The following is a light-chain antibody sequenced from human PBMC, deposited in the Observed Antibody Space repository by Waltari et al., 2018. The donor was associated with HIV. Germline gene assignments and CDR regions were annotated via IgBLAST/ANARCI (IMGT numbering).Light chain of an antibody. CDR3: QQYNSHST. CDR1: QSVSIW. J-gene: IGKJ4*01. V-gene: IGKV1-5*03. Sequence: DIQMTQSPSTLSASVGDRVTFTCRASQSVSIWVAWYQQKSGKAPKVLIYEASKLQSGVPSRLSGSGSGTEFTLTISSLQPDDVATYYCQQYNSHSTFGGGTKVEIK. CDR2: EAS.